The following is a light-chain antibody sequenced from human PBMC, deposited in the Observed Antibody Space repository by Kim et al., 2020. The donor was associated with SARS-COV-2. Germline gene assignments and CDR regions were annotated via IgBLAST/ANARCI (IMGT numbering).Light chain of an antibody. Sequence: SSVRDRVTITCRASQGISNYLAWYQPKPGKVPNLLIYAASTLQSGVPSRFSGRGSGTDFTLTISSLQPEDVATYYCQKSDSAPWTFGQGTKVDIK. CDR3: QKSDSAPWT. CDR2: AAS. V-gene: IGKV1-27*01. J-gene: IGKJ1*01. CDR1: QGISNY.